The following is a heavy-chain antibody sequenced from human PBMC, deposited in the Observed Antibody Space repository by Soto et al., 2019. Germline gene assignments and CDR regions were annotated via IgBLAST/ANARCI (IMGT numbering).Heavy chain of an antibody. V-gene: IGHV1-69*02. CDR3: ARNGGLLDSPYGMDV. CDR1: GGTFSSYT. D-gene: IGHD2-15*01. CDR2: IIPILGIA. Sequence: SVKVSCKASGGTFSSYTISWVRQAPGQGLEWMGRIIPILGIANYTQKFQGRVAITADKSTSTAYMELSSLRSEDTAVYYCARNGGLLDSPYGMDVWGQGTTVPVSS. J-gene: IGHJ6*02.